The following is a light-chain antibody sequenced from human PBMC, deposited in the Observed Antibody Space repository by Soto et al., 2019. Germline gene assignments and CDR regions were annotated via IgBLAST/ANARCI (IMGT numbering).Light chain of an antibody. J-gene: IGKJ5*01. CDR1: QSVSSSY. CDR2: DAS. V-gene: IGKV3-20*01. CDR3: QQYGSSSIT. Sequence: EIVLTQSPGTLSLSPGERATLSCRASQSVSSSYLAWYQQKPGQAPRLLIYDASNRATGIPDRFSGSGSGTDFTLTISRLEPEDFVVYYCQQYGSSSITFGQGTRLEIK.